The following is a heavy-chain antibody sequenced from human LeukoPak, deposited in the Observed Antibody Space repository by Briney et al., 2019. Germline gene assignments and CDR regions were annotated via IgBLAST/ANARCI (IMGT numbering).Heavy chain of an antibody. Sequence: ASVKVSCKASGYTFISYGIIWVRQAPGQGPEWMGWINAYNGDTHYAQKVQDRITMTTDTSTSTAYMELMSLRRDDTAVYYCARGTGGAVAHIWGQGTLVTVSS. D-gene: IGHD6-19*01. V-gene: IGHV1-18*01. CDR3: ARGTGGAVAHI. J-gene: IGHJ4*02. CDR1: GYTFISYG. CDR2: INAYNGDT.